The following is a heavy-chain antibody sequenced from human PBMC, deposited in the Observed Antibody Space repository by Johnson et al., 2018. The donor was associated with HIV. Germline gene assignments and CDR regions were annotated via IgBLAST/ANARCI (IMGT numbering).Heavy chain of an antibody. Sequence: EVQLVESGGGLVQPGGSLTLSCAASGFIFSDSDIHWVRQASGKGLEWVGRVRNRANNFATLYSASVEGRSTVSRDVSKNMAYLRLSRLRAEDAAVYYCTAGRRGSKSYSNTFYYAFDIWGQGTTVTVSS. J-gene: IGHJ3*02. CDR3: TAGRRGSKSYSNTFYYAFDI. CDR2: VRNRANNFAT. V-gene: IGHV3-73*01. D-gene: IGHD6-13*01. CDR1: GFIFSDSD.